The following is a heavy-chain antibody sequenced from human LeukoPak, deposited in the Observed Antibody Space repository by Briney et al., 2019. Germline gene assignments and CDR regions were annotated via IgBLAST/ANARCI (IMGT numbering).Heavy chain of an antibody. CDR3: ARHGGAYFEVAL. J-gene: IGHJ4*02. CDR1: RCSISSSSYY. CDR2: IYHSGST. V-gene: IGHV4-39*01. Sequence: PSETLSLACTESRCSISSSSYYWGWIRQPPGKGLRRIGGIYHSGSTYYNRSLMSKVTISVDTSKNQFTLKLSSVTAADTAVYYCARHGGAYFEVALWGQGTLVTVSS. D-gene: IGHD3-3*01.